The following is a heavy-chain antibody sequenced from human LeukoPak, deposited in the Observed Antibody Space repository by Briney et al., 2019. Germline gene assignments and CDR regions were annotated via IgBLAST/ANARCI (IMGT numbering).Heavy chain of an antibody. CDR1: GGSISSSSYY. CDR2: IYYSGST. V-gene: IGHV4-39*07. D-gene: IGHD3-3*01. J-gene: IGHJ5*02. CDR3: ARAARDTIFGVVTAFDP. Sequence: SETLSLTCSVSGGSISSSSYYWGWIRQPPGKGLEWIASIYYSGSTYYNSSLKSRVTISVDTPKNQFSLKLSSVTAADTAVYYCARAARDTIFGVVTAFDPWGQGTLVTVSS.